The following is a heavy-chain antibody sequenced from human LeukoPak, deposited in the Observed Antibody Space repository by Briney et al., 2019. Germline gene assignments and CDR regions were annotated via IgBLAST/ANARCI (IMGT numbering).Heavy chain of an antibody. CDR2: IYYSGST. J-gene: IGHJ4*02. CDR3: AREDIAAAAYDF. Sequence: SETLSLTCTVSGGSISSYYWSWIRQPPGKGLEWIGYIYYSGSTNYNPSLKSRVTISVDTSKNQFSLKLSSVTAADTAVYYCAREDIAAAAYDFWGQGTLVTVSS. CDR1: GGSISSYY. V-gene: IGHV4-59*01. D-gene: IGHD6-13*01.